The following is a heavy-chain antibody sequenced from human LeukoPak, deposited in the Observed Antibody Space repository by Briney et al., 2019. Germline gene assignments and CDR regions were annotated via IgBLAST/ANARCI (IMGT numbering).Heavy chain of an antibody. V-gene: IGHV1-69*13. D-gene: IGHD2-2*01. Sequence: SVKVSCKASGGTFSSYAISWVRPAPGQGLEWMGGIIPIFGTANYAQKFQGRVTITADESTSTAYMELSSLRSEDTAVYYCARASSSTSFNHYYYMDVWGKGTTVTISS. J-gene: IGHJ6*03. CDR2: IIPIFGTA. CDR1: GGTFSSYA. CDR3: ARASSSTSFNHYYYMDV.